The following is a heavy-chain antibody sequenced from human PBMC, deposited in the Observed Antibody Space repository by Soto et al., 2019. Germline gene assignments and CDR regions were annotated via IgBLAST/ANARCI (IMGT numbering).Heavy chain of an antibody. V-gene: IGHV4-59*08. CDR1: GGSTSSYY. CDR2: IYYSGST. CDR3: ASAPRGGGVVGY. D-gene: IGHD2-2*01. J-gene: IGHJ4*02. Sequence: SETLSLTCTVSGGSTSSYYWSWIRQPPGKGLEWIGYIYYSGSTNYNPSLKSRVTISVDTSKNKFSLKLSSVTAADTAVYYCASAPRGGGVVGYWGQGTLVTVSS.